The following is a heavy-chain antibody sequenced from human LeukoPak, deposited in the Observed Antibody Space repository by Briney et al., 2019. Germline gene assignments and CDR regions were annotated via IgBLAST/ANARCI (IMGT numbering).Heavy chain of an antibody. Sequence: GGSLRLSCAASGFTFSTYAMGWVRQAPGKGLEWVSVISGRGSNTCYADSVKGRFTISRDNSKDTLYLQMNSLRAEDTALYYCAKYLSGSGYSYYAMDLWGQGTTVTVSS. J-gene: IGHJ6*02. CDR3: AKYLSGSGYSYYAMDL. CDR1: GFTFSTYA. D-gene: IGHD1-26*01. CDR2: ISGRGSNT. V-gene: IGHV3-23*01.